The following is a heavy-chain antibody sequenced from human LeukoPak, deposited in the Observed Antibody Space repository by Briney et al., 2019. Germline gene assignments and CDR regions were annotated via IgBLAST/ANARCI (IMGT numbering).Heavy chain of an antibody. D-gene: IGHD7-27*01. J-gene: IGHJ4*02. CDR1: GFSLNIFW. Sequence: GGSLRLSCVVSGFSLNIFWIDWVRQVPGKGLVWVSGISNDGSWTGYADSVQGRFIISRGTAQNTVYLQMNSLRVDDTAVYFCARGNWGPDYWGQGTLVTVSS. CDR2: ISNDGSWT. CDR3: ARGNWGPDY. V-gene: IGHV3-74*01.